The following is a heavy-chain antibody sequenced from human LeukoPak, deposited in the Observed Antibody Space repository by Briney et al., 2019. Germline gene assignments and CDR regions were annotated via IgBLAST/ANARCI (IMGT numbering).Heavy chain of an antibody. J-gene: IGHJ6*02. D-gene: IGHD1-14*01. CDR3: ARHQFGTPPDD. CDR2: IFYSGST. V-gene: IGHV4-59*08. Sequence: SETLSLTCTVSGGSISAYYWSWIRQPPGKGLEWIGYIFYSGSTNYNPFLKSRVTMSVDTSKNQFSLRLSSVTAAGTAVYYCARHQFGTPPDDWGPGTTVTVSS. CDR1: GGSISAYY.